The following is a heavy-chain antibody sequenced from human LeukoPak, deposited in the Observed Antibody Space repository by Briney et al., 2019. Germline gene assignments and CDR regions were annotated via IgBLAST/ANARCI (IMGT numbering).Heavy chain of an antibody. CDR1: GGSMSNNY. J-gene: IGHJ4*02. CDR3: ARGGWSVDF. D-gene: IGHD2-15*01. V-gene: IGHV4-59*08. CDR2: IHYTGSA. Sequence: SETLSLTYTVSGGSMSNNYWSWIRQSPGKGLEWIGYIHYTGSATYNPSLKSRVTISVDTSNNHFSLKLRSVTAADTAVYYCARGGWSVDFWGQGTLVTVSS.